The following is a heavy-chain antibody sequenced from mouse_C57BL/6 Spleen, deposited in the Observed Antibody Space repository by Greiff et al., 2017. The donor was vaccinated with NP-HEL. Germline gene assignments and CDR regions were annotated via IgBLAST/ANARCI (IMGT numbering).Heavy chain of an antibody. CDR2: ISDGGSYT. CDR3: ARGVSTCYDYPWDY. CDR1: GFTFSSYA. D-gene: IGHD2-4*01. V-gene: IGHV5-4*01. J-gene: IGHJ4*01. Sequence: VQLKESGGGLVKPGGSLKLSCAASGFTFSSYAMSWVRQTPEKRLEWVATISDGGSYTYYPDNVKGRFTISRDNAKNNLYLQMSDLKSEDTAMYYCARGVSTCYDYPWDYWGQGTSVTVSS.